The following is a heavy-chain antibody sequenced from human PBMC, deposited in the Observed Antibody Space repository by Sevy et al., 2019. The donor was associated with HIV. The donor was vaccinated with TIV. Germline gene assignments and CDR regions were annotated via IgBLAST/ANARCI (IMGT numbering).Heavy chain of an antibody. J-gene: IGHJ4*02. CDR3: ARMTYYDFWSGYSSGLDY. Sequence: ETLSLTCTVSGGSVSSGSYYWSWIRQPPGKGLEWIGYIYYSGSTNYNPSLKSRVTISVDTSKNQFSLKLSSVTAADTAVYYCARMTYYDFWSGYSSGLDYWGQGTLVTVSS. D-gene: IGHD3-3*01. CDR2: IYYSGST. V-gene: IGHV4-61*01. CDR1: GGSVSSGSYY.